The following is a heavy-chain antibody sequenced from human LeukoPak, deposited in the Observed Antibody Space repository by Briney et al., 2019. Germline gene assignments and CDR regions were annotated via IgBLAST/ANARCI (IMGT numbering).Heavy chain of an antibody. D-gene: IGHD3-3*01. V-gene: IGHV4-4*07. CDR1: GGSISSYS. CDR3: ARAGGFWSGNYFDY. J-gene: IGHJ4*02. CDR2: IYTSGST. Sequence: SETLSPTCTVSGGSISSYSWSWIRQPAGKGLEWIGRIYTSGSTNYNPSLKSRVTMSVDTSKNQFSLKLSSVTAADTAVYYCARAGGFWSGNYFDYWGQGTLVTVSS.